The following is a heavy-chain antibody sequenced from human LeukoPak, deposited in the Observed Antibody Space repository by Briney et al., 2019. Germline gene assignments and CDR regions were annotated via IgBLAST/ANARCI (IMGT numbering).Heavy chain of an antibody. CDR2: ISYDGSNK. CDR1: GFTFSSYG. Sequence: GRSLRLSCAASGFTFSSYGMHWVRQAPGKGLEWVAVISYDGSNKYYADSVKGRFTISRDNSKNTLYLQVNSLRAEDTAVYYCATVGAVVPAAMAYWGQGTLVTVSS. CDR3: ATVGAVVPAAMAY. J-gene: IGHJ4*02. D-gene: IGHD2-2*01. V-gene: IGHV3-30*03.